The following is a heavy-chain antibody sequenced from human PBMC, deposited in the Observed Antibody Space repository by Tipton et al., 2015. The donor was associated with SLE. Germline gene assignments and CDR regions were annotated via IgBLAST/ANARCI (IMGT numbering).Heavy chain of an antibody. CDR2: ISAYNGNT. V-gene: IGHV1-18*01. CDR3: ARDVPASGSHLLDS. D-gene: IGHD6-13*01. CDR1: GYTFTNYG. Sequence: QLVQSGAELKKPGASVKVSCKASGYTFTNYGVSWVRQAPGQGLEWVAWISAYNGNTDYAQKLRDRVTVTTDTSTNTAYLELRSLTSDDTALYYCARDVPASGSHLLDSWGQGTLVTVSS. J-gene: IGHJ4*02.